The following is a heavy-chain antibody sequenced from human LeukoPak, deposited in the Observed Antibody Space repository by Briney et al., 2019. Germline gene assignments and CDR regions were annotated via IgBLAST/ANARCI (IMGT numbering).Heavy chain of an antibody. V-gene: IGHV5-51*01. CDR2: IYAGDSDA. CDR3: GKIATEYFQV. Sequence: GESLKISCKTAGYTFANYYIGWVRQMPGKGLEGMGIIYAGDSDAKYSPSFQGQVTISVDRSIRTAYLKWNSLKASDTAIYYCGKIATEYFQVWGQGTLVTVSS. J-gene: IGHJ1*01. D-gene: IGHD2/OR15-2a*01. CDR1: GYTFANYY.